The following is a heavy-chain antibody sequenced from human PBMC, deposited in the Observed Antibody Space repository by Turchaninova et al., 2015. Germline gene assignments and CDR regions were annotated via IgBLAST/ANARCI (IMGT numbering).Heavy chain of an antibody. CDR3: AREQWLRDQPLFDY. J-gene: IGHJ4*02. CDR1: GESFSGHY. Sequence: QVQLQQWGAGLLKPSETLSLTCAVYGESFSGHYWSWIRQSPGKGLEWIGKINHGGNPNYNPSLKSRVTKSFDTSKSQFSLRLISVTAADTAVYYCAREQWLRDQPLFDYWGQGTLVTVSS. D-gene: IGHD5-12*01. V-gene: IGHV4-34*02. CDR2: INHGGNP.